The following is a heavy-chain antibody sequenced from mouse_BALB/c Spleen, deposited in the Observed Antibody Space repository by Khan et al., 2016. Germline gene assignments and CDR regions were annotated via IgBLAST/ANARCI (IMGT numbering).Heavy chain of an antibody. J-gene: IGHJ3*01. CDR2: INPDSYTI. V-gene: IGHV4-1*02. Sequence: EVKLLESGGGLVHPGGSLKLSCAASGFDFSRYWMSWVRQAPGKGLEWIGEINPDSYTINYTPSLKDKFIISRDNANNTLYLQMSKVRSEDTALCYCARAGYYGYLAYWGKGTLVTVSA. CDR1: GFDFSRYW. CDR3: ARAGYYGYLAY. D-gene: IGHD1-1*01.